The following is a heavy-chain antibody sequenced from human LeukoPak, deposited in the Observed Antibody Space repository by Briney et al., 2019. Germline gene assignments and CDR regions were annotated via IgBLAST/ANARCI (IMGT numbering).Heavy chain of an antibody. CDR3: AKDVVRGDYNWFDP. D-gene: IGHD3-10*01. J-gene: IGHJ5*02. CDR1: GFTFSSYA. Sequence: PGGSLRLSCAASGFTFSSYAMSWVRQAPGKGLEWVSAISGSGGSTYYADSVKGRFTVSRDNSKNTLYLQMNSLRAEDTAVYYCAKDVVRGDYNWFDPWGQGTLVTVSS. CDR2: ISGSGGST. V-gene: IGHV3-23*01.